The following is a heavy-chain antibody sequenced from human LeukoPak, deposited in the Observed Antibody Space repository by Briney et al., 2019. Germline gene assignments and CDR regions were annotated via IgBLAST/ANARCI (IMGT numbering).Heavy chain of an antibody. V-gene: IGHV3-21*01. CDR1: GFTFSSYS. CDR3: ARDGDDSSGYYRFYFDY. J-gene: IGHJ4*02. Sequence: GGSLRLSCAASGFTFSSYSMNWVRQAPGKGLEWVSSITSSSLYIYYADSVKGRFTISRDNAKNSLYLHMNSLRAEDTAVYYCARDGDDSSGYYRFYFDYWGQGTLVTVSS. CDR2: ITSSSLYI. D-gene: IGHD3-22*01.